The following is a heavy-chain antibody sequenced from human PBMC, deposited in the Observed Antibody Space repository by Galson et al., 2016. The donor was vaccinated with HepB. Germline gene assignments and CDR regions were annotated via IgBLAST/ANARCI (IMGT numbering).Heavy chain of an antibody. J-gene: IGHJ2*01. Sequence: SLRLSCAASGFTFSTYWMHWVRQAPGKGLEWVSRINGDGRWLSYADSVQGRFTISRENAKNTLYLQMNSLRVEDTALYYCTRILCSGHCDNADWNFDLWGRGTLVAVSS. CDR3: TRILCSGHCDNADWNFDL. CDR1: GFTFSTYW. D-gene: IGHD2-15*01. V-gene: IGHV3-74*01. CDR2: INGDGRWL.